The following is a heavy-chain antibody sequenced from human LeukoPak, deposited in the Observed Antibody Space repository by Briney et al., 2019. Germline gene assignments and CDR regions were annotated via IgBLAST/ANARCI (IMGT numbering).Heavy chain of an antibody. J-gene: IGHJ3*02. CDR2: ISAYNGNT. CDR3: AIRREHTLDAFDI. Sequence: ASVKVSCRASGYTFTSYGISWVRQAPGLGLEWMGWISAYNGNTNYAQKLQGRVTMTTDTSTSTAYMELRSLRSDDTAVYYCAIRREHTLDAFDIWGQGTMVTVSS. V-gene: IGHV1-18*01. CDR1: GYTFTSYG. D-gene: IGHD1/OR15-1a*01.